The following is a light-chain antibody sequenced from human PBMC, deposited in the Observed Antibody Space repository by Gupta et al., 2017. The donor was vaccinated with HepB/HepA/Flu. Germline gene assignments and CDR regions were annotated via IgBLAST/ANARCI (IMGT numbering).Light chain of an antibody. J-gene: IGKJ3*01. Sequence: DIVMTQSPYSLAVSLGERATINCKSSQSVLYSSSSKNYLPCYQQKPGQPPKLLIYWASTRGSGVPDRFSGSGSGTDFTLTISSLQAEDVALYYCQQYYSTLFTFGPGTKVDIK. CDR1: QSVLYSSSSKNY. CDR3: QQYYSTLFT. V-gene: IGKV4-1*01. CDR2: WAS.